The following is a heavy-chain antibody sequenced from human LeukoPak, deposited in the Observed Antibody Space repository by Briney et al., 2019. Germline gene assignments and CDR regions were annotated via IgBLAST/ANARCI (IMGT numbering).Heavy chain of an antibody. D-gene: IGHD3-3*01. J-gene: IGHJ4*02. V-gene: IGHV3-30-3*01. CDR2: ISYDGSNK. CDR3: ARAERNAGVFDY. Sequence: GGSLRLSCAASGFTFSSYAMTWVRQAAGKGLEWVAFISYDGSNKYYADSVKGRFTISRDNSKNTLYLQMNSLRAEDTAVYYCARAERNAGVFDYWGQGTLVIVSS. CDR1: GFTFSSYA.